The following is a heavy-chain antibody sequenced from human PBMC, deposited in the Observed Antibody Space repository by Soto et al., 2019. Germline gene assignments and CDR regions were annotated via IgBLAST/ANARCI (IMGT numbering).Heavy chain of an antibody. CDR1: GYTFISYY. D-gene: IGHD2-2*01. CDR3: ARDIVVVPAASYYYYGMDV. CDR2: INPSGGST. Sequence: ASVKVSCKASGYTFISYYMHWVRQAPGQGLEWMGIINPSGGSTSYAQKFQGRVTMTRDTSTSTVYMELSSLRSEDTAVYYCARDIVVVPAASYYYYGMDVWGQGTTVTVSS. J-gene: IGHJ6*02. V-gene: IGHV1-46*01.